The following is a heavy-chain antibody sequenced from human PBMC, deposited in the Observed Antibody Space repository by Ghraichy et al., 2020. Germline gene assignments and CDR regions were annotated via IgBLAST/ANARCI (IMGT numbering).Heavy chain of an antibody. V-gene: IGHV3-23*01. D-gene: IGHD4-23*01. J-gene: IGHJ4*02. CDR2: ISGSGGNT. Sequence: LSLTCAASGFSFSSYALDWVRQAPGKGLEWVSVISGSGGNTYYADSVKGRFTISRDNYQNIMYLQMNSLRAEDTAVYYCAKAVYGGDSGGYYFDFWGQGTLVPVSS. CDR1: GFSFSSYA. CDR3: AKAVYGGDSGGYYFDF.